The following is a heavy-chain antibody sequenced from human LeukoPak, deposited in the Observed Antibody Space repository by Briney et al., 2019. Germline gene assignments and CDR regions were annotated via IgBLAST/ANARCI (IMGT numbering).Heavy chain of an antibody. V-gene: IGHV3-48*01. Sequence: GGSLRLSCAASGFTFSSYGMTWVRQAPGKGLEWVSYISSSSSTIYYADSVKGRFTISRDNSKNTLYLQMNSLRAEDTAVYYCAKRPRSGSYLSWFDPWGQGTLVTVSS. CDR1: GFTFSSYG. D-gene: IGHD3-10*01. J-gene: IGHJ5*02. CDR2: ISSSSSTI. CDR3: AKRPRSGSYLSWFDP.